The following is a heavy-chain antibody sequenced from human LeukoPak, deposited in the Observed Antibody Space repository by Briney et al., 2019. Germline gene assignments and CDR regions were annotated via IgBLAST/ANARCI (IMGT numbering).Heavy chain of an antibody. D-gene: IGHD5-18*01. Sequence: SETLSLTCTVSGGSISSSSYYWGWIRQPPGKGLEWIGSIYYSGSTYYNPSLKSRVTISVDTSKNQFSLKLSSVTAADTAVYYCARNFKVDTAMAPEFDPWGQGTLVTVSS. CDR1: GGSISSSSYY. J-gene: IGHJ5*02. CDR3: ARNFKVDTAMAPEFDP. CDR2: IYYSGST. V-gene: IGHV4-39*07.